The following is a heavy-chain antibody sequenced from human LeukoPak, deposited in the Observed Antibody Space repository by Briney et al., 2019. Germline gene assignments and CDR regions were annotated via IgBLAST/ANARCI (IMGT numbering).Heavy chain of an antibody. CDR1: GGSISNYY. CDR3: AGRQQIVVLTATRGDFDI. J-gene: IGHJ3*02. Sequence: SETLSLTCTVSGGSISNYYWSWIRQPPGKGLEWIGYINYSGRTNYNPSLKSRVTMSLDTSKDQFSLKLNSLTAADTAVYYCAGRQQIVVLTATRGDFDIWGQETMVTVSS. CDR2: INYSGRT. D-gene: IGHD2-21*02. V-gene: IGHV4-59*01.